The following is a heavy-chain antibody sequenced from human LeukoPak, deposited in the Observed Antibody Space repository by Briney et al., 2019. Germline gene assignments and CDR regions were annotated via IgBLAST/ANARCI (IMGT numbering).Heavy chain of an antibody. CDR3: ARDDRSYSTDF. CDR1: GYAFASYG. J-gene: IGHJ4*02. Sequence: GASVKVSCKGSGYAFASYGISWVRQAPGQGLEWMGWISAYNGNTNYAQKFQDRVTMTTDTSTRTAYMELRSLKFDDTAVYYCARDDRSYSTDFWGQGTLVTVSS. V-gene: IGHV1-18*01. D-gene: IGHD3-22*01. CDR2: ISAYNGNT.